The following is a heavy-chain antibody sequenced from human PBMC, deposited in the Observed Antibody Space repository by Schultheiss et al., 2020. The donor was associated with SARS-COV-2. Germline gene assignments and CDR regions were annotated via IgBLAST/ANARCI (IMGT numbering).Heavy chain of an antibody. D-gene: IGHD2-15*01. CDR2: ISGSDYST. CDR3: ARELPIN. CDR1: GFTFTNAW. V-gene: IGHV3-23*01. Sequence: GESLKISCAASGFTFTNAWMSWVRQAPGKGLEWVSAISGSDYSTYYADSVKGRFTISRDNSKNTLYLQMNSLRAEDTAVYYCARELPINWGQGTLVTVSS. J-gene: IGHJ4*02.